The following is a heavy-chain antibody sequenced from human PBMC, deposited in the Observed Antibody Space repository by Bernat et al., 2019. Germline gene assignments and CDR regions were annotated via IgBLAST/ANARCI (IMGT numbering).Heavy chain of an antibody. D-gene: IGHD2/OR15-2a*01. J-gene: IGHJ4*02. CDR3: VGAVWNSVDK. CDR2: INQDGTEK. CDR1: GFTFSSHW. V-gene: IGHV3-7*03. Sequence: EVQLVESGGGLVQPGGSLKVSCAASGFTFSSHWMSWVRHLPGKGLEWVANINQDGTEKYYVDSVKGRFTISRDNAKNSLYLQMNRLRVEDTAVYYCVGAVWNSVDKWGQGTLVTVSS.